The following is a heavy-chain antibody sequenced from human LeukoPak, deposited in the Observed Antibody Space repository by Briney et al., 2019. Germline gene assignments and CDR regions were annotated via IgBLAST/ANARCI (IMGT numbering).Heavy chain of an antibody. Sequence: GESLRISCTGSGYTFTNYWIGWVRQMPGKGLEWMGIIYPGDSNTRYSPSFQGQVTLSVDRSITTAYVQWNSLTASDTAMYYCAKASIFLYGAAKNFDFWGQGTLVTVSS. CDR1: GYTFTNYW. J-gene: IGHJ4*02. V-gene: IGHV5-51*01. CDR2: IYPGDSNT. D-gene: IGHD2/OR15-2a*01. CDR3: AKASIFLYGAAKNFDF.